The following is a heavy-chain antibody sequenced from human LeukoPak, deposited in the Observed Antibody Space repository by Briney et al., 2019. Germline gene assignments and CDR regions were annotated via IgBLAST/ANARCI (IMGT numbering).Heavy chain of an antibody. CDR2: IYYSGST. V-gene: IGHV4-39*07. CDR1: GGSISSSTYY. Sequence: SETLSLTCTVSGGSISSSTYYWGWIRQPPGKGLEWIGNIYYSGSTYYNPSLKSRVTISVDTSKNQFSLKLSSVTAADTAVYYCARDSVGATSFGFDYWGQGTLVTVSS. J-gene: IGHJ4*02. D-gene: IGHD1-26*01. CDR3: ARDSVGATSFGFDY.